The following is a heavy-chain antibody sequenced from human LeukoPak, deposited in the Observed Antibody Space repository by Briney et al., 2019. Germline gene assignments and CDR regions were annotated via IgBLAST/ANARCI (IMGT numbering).Heavy chain of an antibody. Sequence: SVKVSCKDSGGTFSSYAISWVRQAPGQGLEWMGGIIPIFGTANYAQKFQGRVTITADESTSTAYMELSSLRSEDTAVYYCARDGNYSSGWYHFFDYWGQGTLVTVSS. CDR3: ARDGNYSSGWYHFFDY. V-gene: IGHV1-69*01. CDR2: IIPIFGTA. D-gene: IGHD6-19*01. J-gene: IGHJ4*02. CDR1: GGTFSSYA.